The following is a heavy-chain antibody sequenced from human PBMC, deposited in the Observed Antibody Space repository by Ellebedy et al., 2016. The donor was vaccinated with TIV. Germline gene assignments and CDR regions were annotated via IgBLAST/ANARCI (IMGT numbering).Heavy chain of an antibody. CDR1: GFTFNNAR. Sequence: GESLKISXAASGFTFNNARMTWVRQAPGKGLEWVGRIKDKADGGTTDYAAAVKDRFTISRDDSKNTLFLQMKSLKIEDTAVYYCAAAPAYWGQGTLVTVSS. V-gene: IGHV3-15*01. CDR2: IKDKADGGTT. CDR3: AAAPAY. J-gene: IGHJ4*02.